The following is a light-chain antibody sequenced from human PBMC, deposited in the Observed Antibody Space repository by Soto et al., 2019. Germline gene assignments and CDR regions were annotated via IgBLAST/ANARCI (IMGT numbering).Light chain of an antibody. CDR3: QQYTDWPET. Sequence: EIEMTQSPATLSVSPGERATLSCRASQSVSSNLAWYQQKPGQAPRLLIYGASTRATGIPDRISGSGSGTEFTLTISSLQSEDFAVYYCQQYTDWPETFGQGTK. J-gene: IGKJ2*01. CDR2: GAS. CDR1: QSVSSN. V-gene: IGKV3-15*01.